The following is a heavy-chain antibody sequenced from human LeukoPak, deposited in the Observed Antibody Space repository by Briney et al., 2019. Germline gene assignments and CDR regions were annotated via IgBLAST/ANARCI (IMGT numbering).Heavy chain of an antibody. CDR3: AKDRLTYYYYGMDV. J-gene: IGHJ6*02. V-gene: IGHV3-21*01. CDR1: GFTFSNAW. D-gene: IGHD2-15*01. CDR2: ITTRSSYM. Sequence: GGSLRLSCAASGFTFSNAWMNWVRQAPGKGLEWVACITTRSSYMYYADSVKGRFTISRDNAKNSLYLQMNSLRAEDTAVYYCAKDRLTYYYYGMDVWGQGTTVTVSS.